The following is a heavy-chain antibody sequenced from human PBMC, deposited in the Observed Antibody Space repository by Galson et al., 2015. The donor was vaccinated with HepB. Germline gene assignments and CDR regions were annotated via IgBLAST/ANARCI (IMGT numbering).Heavy chain of an antibody. Sequence: ETLSLTCAVYGGSFSGYYWSWIRQPPGKGLEWIGEINHSGSTNYNPSLKSRVTISVDTSKNQFSLKLSSVTAADTAVYYCARAPERAYGSGRPYYYGMDVWGQGTTVTVSS. CDR1: GGSFSGYY. CDR2: INHSGST. CDR3: ARAPERAYGSGRPYYYGMDV. J-gene: IGHJ6*02. D-gene: IGHD3-10*01. V-gene: IGHV4-34*01.